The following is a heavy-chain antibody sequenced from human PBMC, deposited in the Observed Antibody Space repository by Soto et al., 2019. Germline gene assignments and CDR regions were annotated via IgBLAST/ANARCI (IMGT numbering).Heavy chain of an antibody. Sequence: SETLSLTCTVSGGSISSYYWSWIRQPPGKGLEWIGYIYYSGSTNYNPSLKSRVTISVDTSKNQFSLKLSSVTAADTAVYYCARGLYYYGSGSYYRGNYYYYMDVWGKGTTVTVSS. D-gene: IGHD3-10*01. J-gene: IGHJ6*03. CDR2: IYYSGST. CDR3: ARGLYYYGSGSYYRGNYYYYMDV. CDR1: GGSISSYY. V-gene: IGHV4-59*01.